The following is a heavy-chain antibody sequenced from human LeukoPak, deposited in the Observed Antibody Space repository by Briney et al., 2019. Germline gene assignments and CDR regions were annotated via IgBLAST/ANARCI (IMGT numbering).Heavy chain of an antibody. CDR2: ISAYNGST. CDR3: ARVFTIVVVAAALVYFDY. CDR1: GYTFTSYG. V-gene: IGHV1-18*01. D-gene: IGHD2-2*01. Sequence: ASVKLSCKVSGYTFTSYGRSWVRQPPGQGLEWMGWISAYNGSTNYAQKLQGTVNMTTDTSTSTAYMELRSLRSDDTAVYYCARVFTIVVVAAALVYFDYWGQGTLVTVSS. J-gene: IGHJ4*02.